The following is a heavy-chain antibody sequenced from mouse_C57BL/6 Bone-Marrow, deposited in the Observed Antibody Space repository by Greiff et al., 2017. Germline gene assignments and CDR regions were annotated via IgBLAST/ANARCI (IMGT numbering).Heavy chain of an antibody. Sequence: QVQLQQSGAELVKPGASVKLSCKASGYTFTEYTIHWVKQRSGQGLEWIGWFYPGSGSIKYNEKFKDKATLTADKSSSTVYMELSRLTSEDSAVYFCAEHEDPPICYYGSSYGFAYWGQGTLVTVSA. CDR3: AEHEDPPICYYGSSYGFAY. CDR1: GYTFTEYT. D-gene: IGHD1-1*01. V-gene: IGHV1-62-2*01. J-gene: IGHJ3*01. CDR2: FYPGSGSI.